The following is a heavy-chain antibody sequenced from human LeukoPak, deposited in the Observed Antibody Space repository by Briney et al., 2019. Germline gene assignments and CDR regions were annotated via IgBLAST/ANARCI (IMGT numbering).Heavy chain of an antibody. CDR3: ARLAPGNYDILTGDPKVVFDY. CDR1: GGSISSFF. J-gene: IGHJ4*02. V-gene: IGHV4-59*01. D-gene: IGHD3-9*01. CDR2: VHSSGST. Sequence: SETVSLTCTVSGGSISSFFWSWIQQPPGKGLEWIGYVHSSGSTKYNPSLKSRLIISVDMSKNQFSLKLRSVSVADTAVYYCARLAPGNYDILTGDPKVVFDYWGQGALVTVSS.